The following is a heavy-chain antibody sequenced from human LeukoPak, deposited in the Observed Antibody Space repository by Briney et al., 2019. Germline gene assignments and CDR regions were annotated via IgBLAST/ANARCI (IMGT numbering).Heavy chain of an antibody. D-gene: IGHD3-3*01. Sequence: VGSLRLSCAASGFTFSSYAMSWVRQAPGKGLEWVSAISGSGGSTYYADSVKGRFTISRDNSKNTLYLQMNSLRAEDTAVYYCAKDSFWSGYFRDFDYWGQGTLVTVSS. CDR2: ISGSGGST. V-gene: IGHV3-23*01. CDR3: AKDSFWSGYFRDFDY. CDR1: GFTFSSYA. J-gene: IGHJ4*02.